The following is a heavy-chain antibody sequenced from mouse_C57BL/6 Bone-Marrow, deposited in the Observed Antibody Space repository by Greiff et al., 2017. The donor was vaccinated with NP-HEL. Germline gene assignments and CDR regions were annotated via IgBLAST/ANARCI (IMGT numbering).Heavy chain of an antibody. D-gene: IGHD1-1*01. CDR1: GYTFTDYY. CDR2: INPNNGGT. V-gene: IGHV1-26*01. Sequence: EVQLQQSGPELVKPGASVKISCKASGYTFTDYYMNWVKQSHGKSLEWIGDINPNNGGTSYNQKFKGKATLTVDKSSSTAYMELRSLTSEDSAVYYCARGGYFYGSRGYWGKGTTLAVSS. J-gene: IGHJ2*01. CDR3: ARGGYFYGSRGY.